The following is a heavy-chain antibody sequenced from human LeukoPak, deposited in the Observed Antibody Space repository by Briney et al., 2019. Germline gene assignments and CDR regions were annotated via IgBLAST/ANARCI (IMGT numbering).Heavy chain of an antibody. V-gene: IGHV3-30*14. D-gene: IGHD4-23*01. J-gene: IGHJ3*02. CDR1: GFTFSSYA. CDR2: ISYDGSNK. CDR3: ARGPRWSDAFDI. Sequence: GGSLRLSCAASGFTFSSYAMHWVRQAPGKGLEWVAVISYDGSNKYYADSVKGRFTISRDNSKNTLYLQMNSLRAEDTAVYYCARGPRWSDAFDIWGQGTMVTVSS.